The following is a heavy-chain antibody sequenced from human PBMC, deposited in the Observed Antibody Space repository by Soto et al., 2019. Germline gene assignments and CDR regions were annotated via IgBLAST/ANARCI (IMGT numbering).Heavy chain of an antibody. CDR1: GFTFSSYA. V-gene: IGHV3-23*01. D-gene: IGHD6-6*01. CDR3: AKSITARPFDY. J-gene: IGHJ4*02. Sequence: EVQLLESGGGLVQPGGSLRLSCTASGFTFSSYAMSWVRQAPGKGLEWVSAISGSGGNTYYADSVKGRFTISRDNSKKTLYLQMNSLRAEDTAVYYCAKSITARPFDYWGQGALVTVSS. CDR2: ISGSGGNT.